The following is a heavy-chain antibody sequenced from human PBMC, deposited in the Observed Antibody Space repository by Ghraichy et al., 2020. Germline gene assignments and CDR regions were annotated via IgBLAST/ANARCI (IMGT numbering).Heavy chain of an antibody. CDR3: AKTKSGSYLDY. CDR1: GFIFSSYS. J-gene: IGHJ4*02. D-gene: IGHD5-12*01. Sequence: LSLTCAASGFIFSSYSMSWVRQAPGKGLEWVSYISSRTTTTYYADSVKGRFTISRDNAKNSLYLQMNSLRDDDTAVYYCAKTKSGSYLDYWGQGTLVTVSS. V-gene: IGHV3-48*02. CDR2: ISSRTTTT.